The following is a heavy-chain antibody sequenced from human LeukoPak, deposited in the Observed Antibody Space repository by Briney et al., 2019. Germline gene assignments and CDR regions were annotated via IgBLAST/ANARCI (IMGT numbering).Heavy chain of an antibody. D-gene: IGHD3-9*01. V-gene: IGHV4-30-4*01. Sequence: SETLSLTCTVSGGSISSGDYYWSWIRQPPGQGLEWIGYVYYSGSTYYNPSLKSRVTISVDTSKNQFSLKLSSVTAADTAVYYCARGLDYDILTGYYKAPGEFDPWGQGTLVTVSS. CDR1: GGSISSGDYY. J-gene: IGHJ5*02. CDR2: VYYSGST. CDR3: ARGLDYDILTGYYKAPGEFDP.